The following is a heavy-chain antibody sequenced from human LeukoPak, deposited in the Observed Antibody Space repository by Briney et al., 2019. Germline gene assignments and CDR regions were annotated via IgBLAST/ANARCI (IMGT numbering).Heavy chain of an antibody. Sequence: PGGSLRLSCAASGFTFSSYGMHWVRQAPGKVLEWVAFIRYDGSNKYYADSVKGRFTISRDNSKNTLYLQMNSLRAEDTAVYYCAKAPRTGILVLPGYWGQGTLVTVSS. CDR3: AKAPRTGILVLPGY. J-gene: IGHJ4*02. CDR2: IRYDGSNK. V-gene: IGHV3-30*02. CDR1: GFTFSSYG. D-gene: IGHD1-1*01.